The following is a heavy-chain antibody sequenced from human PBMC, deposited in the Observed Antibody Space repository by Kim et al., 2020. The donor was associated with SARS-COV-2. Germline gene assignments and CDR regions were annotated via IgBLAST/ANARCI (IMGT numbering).Heavy chain of an antibody. Sequence: SETLSLTCAVYGGSFSGYYWSWIRQPPGKGLEWIGEINHSGSTNYNPSLKSRVTISVDTSKNQFSLKLSSVTAADTAVYYCARAPLKYYYGSGKGHSPGGNLLYYYYGMDVWGQGTTVTVSS. V-gene: IGHV4-34*01. CDR1: GGSFSGYY. D-gene: IGHD3-10*01. J-gene: IGHJ6*02. CDR3: ARAPLKYYYGSGKGHSPGGNLLYYYYGMDV. CDR2: INHSGST.